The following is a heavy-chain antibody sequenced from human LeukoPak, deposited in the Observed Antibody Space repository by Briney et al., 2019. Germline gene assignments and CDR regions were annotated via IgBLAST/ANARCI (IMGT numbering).Heavy chain of an antibody. D-gene: IGHD3-10*01. CDR2: IYTSVPT. J-gene: IGHJ5*02. CDR1: GGSINNYY. CDR3: ARGYGSGSYST. V-gene: IGHV4-4*09. Sequence: SETLSLTCTVSGGSINNYYWSWLRQPPGKGLEWIGYIYTSVPTYYNPSLKSRVTMSLDTSENHFSLKLNSVTAADTAVYYCARGYGSGSYSTWGQGTLVTVSS.